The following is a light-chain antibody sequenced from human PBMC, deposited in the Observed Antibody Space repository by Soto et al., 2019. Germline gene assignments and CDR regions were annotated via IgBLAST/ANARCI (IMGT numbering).Light chain of an antibody. V-gene: IGKV1-39*01. CDR3: QQSFSSPFT. J-gene: IGKJ3*01. CDR2: GAS. Sequence: DIQMTQSPSSLSASVGDRVSITCRASQSIRSHLNWFQHKPGKAPKVLFYGASSLQGGVPSRFSGSGSGTDFTLTIKSLQPEDFATYYCQQSFSSPFTFGPGTKVDVK. CDR1: QSIRSH.